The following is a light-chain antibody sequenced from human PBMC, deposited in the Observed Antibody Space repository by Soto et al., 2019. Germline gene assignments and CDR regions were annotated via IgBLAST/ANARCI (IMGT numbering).Light chain of an antibody. Sequence: EIVLTQSPATLSWSPGERATLSCRASQSVSSYLAWYQQKPGQAPRLLIYDASNRATGIPARFSGSGSGTDFTLPISSLEPEDFAVSYCQQRSSWPPGYTFGQGTKLEIK. V-gene: IGKV3-11*01. CDR3: QQRSSWPPGYT. J-gene: IGKJ2*01. CDR1: QSVSSY. CDR2: DAS.